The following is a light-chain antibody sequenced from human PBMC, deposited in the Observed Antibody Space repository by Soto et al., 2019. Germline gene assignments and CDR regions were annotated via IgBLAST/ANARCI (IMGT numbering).Light chain of an antibody. CDR3: QQYSSSHLT. CDR2: GAS. Sequence: EIVLTQSPGTLSLSPGERATLSCRASQSVSSSYLAWYQQKPGQAPRLLIYGASSRATGAPDRFRGSASGTDFTLTISRLEPEDFAVYYCQQYSSSHLTFGQGTKVDI. J-gene: IGKJ1*01. CDR1: QSVSSSY. V-gene: IGKV3-20*01.